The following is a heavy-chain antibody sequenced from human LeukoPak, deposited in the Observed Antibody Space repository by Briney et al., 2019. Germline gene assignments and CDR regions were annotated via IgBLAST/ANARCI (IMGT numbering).Heavy chain of an antibody. CDR2: ISYDETNK. V-gene: IGHV3-30*04. J-gene: IGHJ4*02. CDR1: GFTFSSFA. Sequence: GGSLRLSCAASGFTFSSFAMHWVRLAPGKGREWVTIISYDETNKYYADSVKGRFTISRDNSKNTLYLQMNSLRAEDTAVYYCARDTGRSFDWLLTFDYWGQGTLVTVSS. CDR3: ARDTGRSFDWLLTFDY. D-gene: IGHD3-9*01.